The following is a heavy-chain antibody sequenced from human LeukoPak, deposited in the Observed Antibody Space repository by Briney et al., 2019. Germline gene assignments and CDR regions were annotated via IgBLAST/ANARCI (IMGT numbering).Heavy chain of an antibody. CDR3: ARDTSRAVAGDFYYYYMDV. D-gene: IGHD6-19*01. CDR2: FDPEDGET. CDR1: GGTFSSYA. V-gene: IGHV1-24*01. J-gene: IGHJ6*03. Sequence: ASVKVSCKASGGTFSSYAISWVRQAPGQGLEWMGGFDPEDGETIYAQKFQGRVTMTEDTSTDTAYMELSRLRSDDTAVYYCARDTSRAVAGDFYYYYMDVWGKGTTVTVSS.